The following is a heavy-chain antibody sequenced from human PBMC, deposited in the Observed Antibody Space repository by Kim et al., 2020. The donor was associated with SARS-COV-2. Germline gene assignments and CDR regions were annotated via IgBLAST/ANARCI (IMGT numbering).Heavy chain of an antibody. CDR3: ARDLIVVPAARNYDYYYG. Sequence: SETLSLTCTVSGGSISSYYWSWIRQPPGKGLEWIGYIYYSGSTNYNPSLKSRVTISVDTSKNQFSLKLSSVTAADTAVYYCARDLIVVPAARNYDYYYG. CDR1: GGSISSYY. CDR2: IYYSGST. V-gene: IGHV4-59*13. D-gene: IGHD2-2*01. J-gene: IGHJ6*01.